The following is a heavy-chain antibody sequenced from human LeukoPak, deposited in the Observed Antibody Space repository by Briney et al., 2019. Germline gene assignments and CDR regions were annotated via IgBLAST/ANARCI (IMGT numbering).Heavy chain of an antibody. CDR3: ARGRGLGVVTALGWFDP. Sequence: SETLSLTCAVYGGSFSGYYWSWIRQPPGKGLEWIGEVNHSGSTNYNPSLKSRVTISVDTSKNQFSLKLSSVTAADTAVYYCARGRGLGVVTALGWFDPWGQGTLVTVSS. D-gene: IGHD2-21*02. V-gene: IGHV4-34*01. CDR2: VNHSGST. J-gene: IGHJ5*02. CDR1: GGSFSGYY.